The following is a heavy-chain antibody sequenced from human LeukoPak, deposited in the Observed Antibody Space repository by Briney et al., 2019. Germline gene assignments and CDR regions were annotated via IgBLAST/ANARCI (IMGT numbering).Heavy chain of an antibody. CDR2: IYYSGIT. Sequence: PSETLSLTCTVSGGSISSYYWSWIRQPPGKGLEWIGYIYYSGITNYNPSLKSRVTISVDMSKNQCSLKPSSVTAADTAVYYCAREIAVAGLIDYWGQGTLVTVSS. D-gene: IGHD6-19*01. CDR3: AREIAVAGLIDY. J-gene: IGHJ4*02. CDR1: GGSISSYY. V-gene: IGHV4-59*01.